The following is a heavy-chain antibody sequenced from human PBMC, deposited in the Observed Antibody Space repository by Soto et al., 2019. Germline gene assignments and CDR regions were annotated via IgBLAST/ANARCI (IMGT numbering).Heavy chain of an antibody. Sequence: PGGSLRLSCAASGFTFSGSAMHWVRQASGKGLEWVGRIRSKANSYATAYAASVKGRFTISRDDSKNTAYLQMNSLKTEDTAVYYCTIRHHSPHGSGSYFYYYYYMDVWGKGTTVTVSS. D-gene: IGHD3-10*01. CDR1: GFTFSGSA. CDR3: TIRHHSPHGSGSYFYYYYYMDV. CDR2: IRSKANSYAT. J-gene: IGHJ6*03. V-gene: IGHV3-73*01.